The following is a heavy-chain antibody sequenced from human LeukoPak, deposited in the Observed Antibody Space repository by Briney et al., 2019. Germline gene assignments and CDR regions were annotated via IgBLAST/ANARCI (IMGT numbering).Heavy chain of an antibody. Sequence: SETLSLTCAVYGGSFSGYYWSWIRQPPGKGLEWIGEINHSGSTNYNPSLKSRVTISVDTSKNQFSLKLSSVTAADTAVYYCARGDKSAMVRGVRRFDHWGQGTLVTVSS. J-gene: IGHJ4*02. CDR2: INHSGST. CDR3: ARGDKSAMVRGVRRFDH. CDR1: GGSFSGYY. D-gene: IGHD3-10*01. V-gene: IGHV4-34*01.